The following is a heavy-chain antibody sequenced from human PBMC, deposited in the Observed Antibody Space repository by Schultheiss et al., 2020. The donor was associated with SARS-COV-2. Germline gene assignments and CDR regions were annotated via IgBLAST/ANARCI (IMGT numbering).Heavy chain of an antibody. J-gene: IGHJ4*02. CDR2: IDWDDDK. CDR1: GFSLSTSGVG. Sequence: SGPTLVKPTQTLTLTCTFSGFSLSTSGVGVGWIRQPPGKALEWLAHIDWDDDKFYSTSLETRLTISKDTSKNQVVLTMTNMDPVDTATYYCARIPTTPGGEYDYWGQGTLVTVSS. D-gene: IGHD3-16*01. CDR3: ARIPTTPGGEYDY. V-gene: IGHV2-70*04.